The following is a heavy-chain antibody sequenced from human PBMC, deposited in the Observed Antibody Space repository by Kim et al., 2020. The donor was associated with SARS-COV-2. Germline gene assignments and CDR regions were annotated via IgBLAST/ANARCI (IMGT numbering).Heavy chain of an antibody. D-gene: IGHD6-13*01. V-gene: IGHV1-2*02. J-gene: IGHJ3*02. Sequence: NYAQKFQGRVTMPRDTSISTADMELSRLRSDDTAVYYCAEGGSSHDAFDIWGQGTMVTVSS. CDR3: AEGGSSHDAFDI.